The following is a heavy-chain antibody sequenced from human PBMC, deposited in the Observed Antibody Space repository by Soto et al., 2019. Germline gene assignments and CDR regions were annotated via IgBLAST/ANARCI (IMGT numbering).Heavy chain of an antibody. Sequence: GSLRLSCAASGFTVSSNYMSWVRQAPGKGLEWVSVIYSGGSTYYADSVKGRFTISRDNSKNTLYLQMNSLRAEDTAVYYCARETGGTAMAKYYYYYGMDVWGQGTTVTVSS. CDR3: ARETGGTAMAKYYYYYGMDV. V-gene: IGHV3-53*01. CDR1: GFTVSSNY. CDR2: IYSGGST. D-gene: IGHD5-18*01. J-gene: IGHJ6*02.